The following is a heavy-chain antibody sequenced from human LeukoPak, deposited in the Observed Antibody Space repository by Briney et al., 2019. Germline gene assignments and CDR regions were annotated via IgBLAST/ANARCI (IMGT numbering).Heavy chain of an antibody. CDR2: ISSSSSTI. Sequence: PGGSLRLSCAASGFTFSSYSMNWVRQAPGKGLEWVSYISSSSSTIYYADSVKGRFTISRDNAKNSLYLQMNSLRAEDTAVYYCARDLPYSGYDPRHNAFDIWGQGTMVTVSS. CDR1: GFTFSSYS. V-gene: IGHV3-48*01. J-gene: IGHJ3*02. D-gene: IGHD5-12*01. CDR3: ARDLPYSGYDPRHNAFDI.